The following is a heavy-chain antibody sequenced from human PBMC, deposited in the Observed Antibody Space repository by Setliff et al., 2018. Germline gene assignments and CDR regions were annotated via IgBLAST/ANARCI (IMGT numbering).Heavy chain of an antibody. J-gene: IGHJ6*03. D-gene: IGHD4-17*01. CDR1: GGSISSYY. CDR2: IYIGGSA. V-gene: IGHV4-4*07. CDR3: ARVPATVTTFYYYYMDV. Sequence: PSETLSLTCTVSGGSISSYYWSWIRQPAGKGLEWIGHIYIGGSANYNPSLKSRVTMSIDTSKNQFSLKLNSVTAADMAVYYCARVPATVTTFYYYYMDVWGKGTTVTVSS.